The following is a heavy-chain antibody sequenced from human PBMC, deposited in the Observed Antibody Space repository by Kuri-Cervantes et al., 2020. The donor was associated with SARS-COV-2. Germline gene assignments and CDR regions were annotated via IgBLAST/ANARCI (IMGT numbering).Heavy chain of an antibody. CDR1: GGSISSGGYY. J-gene: IGHJ6*03. CDR3: ARVSGDSRFSYYMDV. D-gene: IGHD7-27*01. CDR2: IYHSGST. Sequence: LRLSCTVSGGSISSGGYYWSWIRQPPGKGLEWIGYIYHSGSTYYNPSLKSRVTISVDRSKNQFSLKVSSVSAADTAVYYCARVSGDSRFSYYMDVWGTGTTVTVSS. V-gene: IGHV4-30-2*01.